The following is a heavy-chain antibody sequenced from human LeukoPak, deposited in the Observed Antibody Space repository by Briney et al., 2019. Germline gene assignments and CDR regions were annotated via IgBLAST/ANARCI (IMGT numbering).Heavy chain of an antibody. Sequence: GGSLRLSCAASGFTFDDYGMSWVRQAPGKGLEWVSGINWNGGSTGYADSVKGRFTISRDNAKNSLYLQMNSLRAEDTALYYCARGSLDWLFEASFDYWGQGTLVTVSS. D-gene: IGHD3/OR15-3a*01. V-gene: IGHV3-20*04. CDR3: ARGSLDWLFEASFDY. CDR2: INWNGGST. CDR1: GFTFDDYG. J-gene: IGHJ4*02.